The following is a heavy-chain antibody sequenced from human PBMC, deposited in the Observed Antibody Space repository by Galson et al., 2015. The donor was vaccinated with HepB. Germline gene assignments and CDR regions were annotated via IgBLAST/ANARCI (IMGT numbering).Heavy chain of an antibody. CDR2: INPNSGGT. CDR1: GYTFKGYY. Sequence: SVKVSCKASGYTFKGYYIHWVRQAPGPGLEWMGRINPNSGGTNYAQKFQGRVTLTRDTSISTVYMELSGLKSDDTAIYYCARAGTTWGLFSYYAMDVWGQGTTVTVSS. J-gene: IGHJ6*02. D-gene: IGHD1-14*01. V-gene: IGHV1-2*06. CDR3: ARAGTTWGLFSYYAMDV.